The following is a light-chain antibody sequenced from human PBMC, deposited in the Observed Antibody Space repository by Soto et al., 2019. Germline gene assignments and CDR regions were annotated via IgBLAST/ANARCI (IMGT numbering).Light chain of an antibody. CDR2: GAS. CDR3: QHYNNWPPWT. Sequence: EIVMTQSPAILSVSPGERAILSCRASQSVSSNLAWYQQKPGQTPRLLIYGASTRATGFPARFSGSGSGTEFTLTISSLQSEDFAVYYCQHYNNWPPWTFGQGTKVEIK. J-gene: IGKJ1*01. CDR1: QSVSSN. V-gene: IGKV3-15*01.